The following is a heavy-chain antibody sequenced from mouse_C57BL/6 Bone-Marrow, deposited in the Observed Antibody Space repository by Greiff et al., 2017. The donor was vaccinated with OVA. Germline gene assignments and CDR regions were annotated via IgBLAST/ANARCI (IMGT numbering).Heavy chain of an antibody. D-gene: IGHD1-1*01. CDR2: IDPSDSET. V-gene: IGHV1-52*01. J-gene: IGHJ1*03. Sequence: VQLQQSGAELVRPGSSVKLSCKASGYTFTSYWMHWVKQRPIQGLEWIGNIDPSDSETHYNQKFKDKATLTGDKSSSTAYMQLSSLTSEDSAVYYCAGSLYCYGSGCVWYFDVWGTGTTVTVSS. CDR1: GYTFTSYW. CDR3: AGSLYCYGSGCVWYFDV.